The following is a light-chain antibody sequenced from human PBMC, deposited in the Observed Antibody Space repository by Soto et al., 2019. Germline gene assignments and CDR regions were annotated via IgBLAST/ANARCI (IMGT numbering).Light chain of an antibody. CDR2: ADN. CDR1: TSNIGSNI. Sequence: QAVVSQPPSASGTPGQRVTISCSGRTSNIGSNIVSWYQQLPGTAPKLVIFADNQRPSGVPDRFSGFKSGTSASLAINGLQSEDEADYYCAAWDDSLIGYVFGTGTKLTVL. CDR3: AAWDDSLIGYV. J-gene: IGLJ1*01. V-gene: IGLV1-44*01.